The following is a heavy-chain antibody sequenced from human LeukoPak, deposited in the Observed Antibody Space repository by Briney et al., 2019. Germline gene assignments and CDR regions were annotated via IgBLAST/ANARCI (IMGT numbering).Heavy chain of an antibody. CDR2: IVVGSGNT. D-gene: IGHD3-9*01. CDR3: AAAYYDILTGHFPFDY. CDR1: GFTFISSA. J-gene: IGHJ4*02. V-gene: IGHV1-58*02. Sequence: GTSVKVSCKASGFTFISSAMQWVRQARGQRLEWIGWIVVGSGNTNYAQKFQERVTITRDMSTSTAYMELSSLRSEDTAVYYCAAAYYDILTGHFPFDYWGQGTLVTVSS.